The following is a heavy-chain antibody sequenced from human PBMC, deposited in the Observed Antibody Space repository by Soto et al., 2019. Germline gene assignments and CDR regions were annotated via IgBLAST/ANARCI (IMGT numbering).Heavy chain of an antibody. D-gene: IGHD2-15*01. V-gene: IGHV3-7*03. CDR2: IKQDGSEK. Sequence: GGSLRLSCAASGFTFSSYWMSWVRQAPGKGLEWVANIKQDGSEKYYVDSVKGRFTISRDNAKNSLYLQMNSLRAEDTAVYYCARAYCSGGSCYRSYYYYGMDVWGQGTTVTVSS. CDR3: ARAYCSGGSCYRSYYYYGMDV. J-gene: IGHJ6*02. CDR1: GFTFSSYW.